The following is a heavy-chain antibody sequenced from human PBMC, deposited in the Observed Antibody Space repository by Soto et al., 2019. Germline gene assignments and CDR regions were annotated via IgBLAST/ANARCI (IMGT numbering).Heavy chain of an antibody. CDR2: IIPIFGTA. D-gene: IGHD1-7*01. V-gene: IGHV1-69*06. Sequence: ASVKVSCKVSGGTFSTYGITWVRQAPGQGLEWMGTIIPIFGTANYARKFQGRVTITADKSTSTCSMELSSLRSEDTAVYYCAREGPLSGTFDYWGQGTLVTVSS. CDR1: GGTFSTYG. J-gene: IGHJ4*02. CDR3: AREGPLSGTFDY.